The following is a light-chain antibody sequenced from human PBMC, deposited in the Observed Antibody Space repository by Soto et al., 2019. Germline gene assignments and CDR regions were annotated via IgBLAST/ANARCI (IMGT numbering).Light chain of an antibody. CDR2: GTS. J-gene: IGKJ1*01. CDR1: QSVSSRY. CDR3: QQYGSSRWT. V-gene: IGKV3-20*01. Sequence: EIVLTQSPGPLSLSPGERATLSCRASQSVSSRYLAGYQQKPGQAPRLLIYGTSSRATGIPDRFSGSGSGTDFTLTISRLEPEGFAVYYCQQYGSSRWTVGHGTKVEIK.